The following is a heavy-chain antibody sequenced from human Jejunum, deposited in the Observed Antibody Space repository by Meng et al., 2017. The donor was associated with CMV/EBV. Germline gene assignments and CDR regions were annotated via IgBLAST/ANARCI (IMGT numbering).Heavy chain of an antibody. CDR2: IHDTGST. D-gene: IGHD3-3*01. J-gene: IGHJ4*02. CDR1: GGSIGSGDYY. V-gene: IGHV4-30-4*08. Sequence: VRRPGSGPGLVKPSQTLSLTCSAPGGSIGSGDYYWSWIRQPPGKGLEWIGYIHDTGSTYYNPSLKSRVDISLGTSRNHFSLTLSSVTAEDTAVYFCARGSIFVSFDSWGQGTLVTVSS. CDR3: ARGSIFVSFDS.